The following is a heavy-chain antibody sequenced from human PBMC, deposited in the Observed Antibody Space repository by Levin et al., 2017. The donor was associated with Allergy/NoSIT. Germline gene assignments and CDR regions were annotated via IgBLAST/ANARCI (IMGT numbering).Heavy chain of an antibody. D-gene: IGHD3-10*01. Sequence: GGSLRLSCAASGFSVSTNYMNWIRQAPGKGLEWVSVIYSDGRTIYADSVKGRVTISRDNLKNTLYLQMNSLGVDDTAVYYCARDQFLHGSASGGWFDPWGQGTLVTVSS. CDR1: GFSVSTNY. CDR3: ARDQFLHGSASGGWFDP. J-gene: IGHJ5*02. CDR2: IYSDGRT. V-gene: IGHV3-53*01.